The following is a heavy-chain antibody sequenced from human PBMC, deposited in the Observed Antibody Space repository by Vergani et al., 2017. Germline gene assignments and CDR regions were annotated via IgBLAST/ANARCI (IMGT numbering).Heavy chain of an antibody. V-gene: IGHV1-3*01. CDR3: ASELVVRGMDV. Sequence: QVQLVQSGAEVKKPGASVKVSCKASGYTFTSYAMHWVRQAPGQRLEWMGWINAGNGNTKYSQKFQGRVTITRDTSASTAYMELSSLRSEETAVYYCASELVVRGMDVWGQGTTVTVSS. CDR2: INAGNGNT. D-gene: IGHD3-10*02. J-gene: IGHJ6*02. CDR1: GYTFTSYA.